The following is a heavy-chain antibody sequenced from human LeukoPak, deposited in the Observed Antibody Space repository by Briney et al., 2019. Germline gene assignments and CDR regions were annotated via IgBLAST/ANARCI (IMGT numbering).Heavy chain of an antibody. J-gene: IGHJ6*03. CDR3: ARDNKYYYGSGSYPHYYMDV. CDR2: INPNSGGT. D-gene: IGHD3-10*01. Sequence: ASVKVSCKASGYTFTDYYMHWVRQAPGQGLEWMGWINPNSGGTNYAQKFQGRVTMTRDTSISTAYMELSRLRSDDTAVYYCARDNKYYYGSGSYPHYYMDVWGKGTTVTVSS. CDR1: GYTFTDYY. V-gene: IGHV1-2*02.